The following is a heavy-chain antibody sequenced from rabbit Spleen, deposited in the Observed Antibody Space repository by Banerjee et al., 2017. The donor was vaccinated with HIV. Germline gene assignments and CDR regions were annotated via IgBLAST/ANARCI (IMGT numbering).Heavy chain of an antibody. CDR3: ARDAGTSFSTYGMDL. CDR1: GFSFSSGYA. D-gene: IGHD8-1*01. Sequence: QSLEESGGDLVKPEGSLTLTCTVSGFSFSSGYAMCWVRQAPGKGLEWIACMYAGSSGSTYSATWAKGRFTISKTSSTTVTLQMTSLTAADTATYFCARDAGTSFSTYGMDLWGPGTLVTVS. J-gene: IGHJ6*01. CDR2: MYAGSSGST. V-gene: IGHV1S40*01.